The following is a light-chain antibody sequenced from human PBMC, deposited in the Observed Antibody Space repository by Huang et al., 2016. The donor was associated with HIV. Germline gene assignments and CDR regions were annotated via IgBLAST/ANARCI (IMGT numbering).Light chain of an antibody. J-gene: IGKJ3*01. Sequence: EIVLTQSPATLSLSPGERATLSCRASQSVGSFLAWYQQKPGQAPRLLICDASYRATGIPARFSGSGSGTDFTLTISSLEPEDFAVYYCQQRTYSFTFGPGTKVD. CDR1: QSVGSF. CDR2: DAS. V-gene: IGKV3-11*01. CDR3: QQRTYSFT.